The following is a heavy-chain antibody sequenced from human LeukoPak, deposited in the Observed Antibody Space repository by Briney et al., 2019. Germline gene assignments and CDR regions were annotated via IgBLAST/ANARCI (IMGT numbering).Heavy chain of an antibody. CDR3: ARGQFDSSGWYYFDY. J-gene: IGHJ4*02. CDR1: GASISGYF. D-gene: IGHD6-19*01. CDR2: IYYSGST. Sequence: SETLSLTCTVSGASISGYFWSWIRQPPGKGLEWIGYIYYSGSTNYNPSLKSRVTISVDTSKNQFSLELSSVTAADTAVYYCARGQFDSSGWYYFDYWGQGTLVTVSS. V-gene: IGHV4-59*01.